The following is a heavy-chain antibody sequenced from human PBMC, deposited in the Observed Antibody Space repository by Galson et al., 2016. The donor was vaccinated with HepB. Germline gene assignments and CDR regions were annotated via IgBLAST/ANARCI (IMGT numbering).Heavy chain of an antibody. J-gene: IGHJ6*02. D-gene: IGHD3-16*01. Sequence: SLRLSCAASGFTFNYFAMHWVRQAPGKGLEWVATISDDGRNDYYADSVKGRFTISRDNSENTMNLQINSLRADDTAVYDCARDFGFTYYYGMDVWGQGTTVTVSS. CDR3: ARDFGFTYYYGMDV. V-gene: IGHV3-30-3*01. CDR2: ISDDGRND. CDR1: GFTFNYFA.